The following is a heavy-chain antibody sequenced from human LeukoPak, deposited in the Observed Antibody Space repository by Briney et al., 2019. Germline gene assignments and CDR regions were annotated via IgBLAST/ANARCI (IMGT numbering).Heavy chain of an antibody. V-gene: IGHV3-21*01. CDR1: GFTFNSYG. Sequence: PGGSLRLSCAGSGFTFNSYGMNWVRQAPGKGLEWVSSISSSSSYIYYADSVKGRFTISRDNAKNSLYLQMNSLRAEDTAVYYCARGAGYYDSSGYPDYWGQGTLVTVSS. J-gene: IGHJ4*02. D-gene: IGHD3-22*01. CDR3: ARGAGYYDSSGYPDY. CDR2: ISSSSSYI.